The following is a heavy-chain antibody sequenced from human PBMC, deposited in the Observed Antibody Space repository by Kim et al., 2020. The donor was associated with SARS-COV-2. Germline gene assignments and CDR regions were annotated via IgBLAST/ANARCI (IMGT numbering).Heavy chain of an antibody. D-gene: IGHD2-2*01. J-gene: IGHJ4*02. V-gene: IGHV3-30*04. CDR3: VRDAYGSMDY. CDR1: GFTFSTYA. CDR2: ISHDESDI. Sequence: GGSLRLSCAASGFTFSTYAVHWVRQAPGKGLEWVTLISHDESDIQYIDSVKGRFTISRDNSKNTLYLQMDSLRVEDTALYYCVRDAYGSMDYWGQGTLVTVSS.